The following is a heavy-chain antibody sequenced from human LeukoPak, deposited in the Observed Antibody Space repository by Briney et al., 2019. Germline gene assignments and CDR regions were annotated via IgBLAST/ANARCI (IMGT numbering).Heavy chain of an antibody. Sequence: PSQTLSLTCTVSGGSISSGGYYWSWIRRHPGKGLDWIGYIYYSGSTYYNPSLKSRVTISVDTSKNQFSLKLSSVTAADTAVYYCARGLGARTAGPLDYWGQGTLVTVSS. V-gene: IGHV4-31*03. CDR1: GGSISSGGYY. CDR2: IYYSGST. J-gene: IGHJ4*02. CDR3: ARGLGARTAGPLDY. D-gene: IGHD3-16*01.